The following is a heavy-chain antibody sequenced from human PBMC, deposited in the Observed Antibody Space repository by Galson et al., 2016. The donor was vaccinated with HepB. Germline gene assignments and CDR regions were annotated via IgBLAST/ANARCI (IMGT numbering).Heavy chain of an antibody. Sequence: SLRLSCAASGFTFSSYSMHWVRQAPGKGLEWVSSISYSSSYMPYADAVKGRFTISRDNAKNSLYLQMNSLGAEDTAVYFCARDRGGGAPKLVIFDYWGQGTQVTVSS. CDR3: ARDRGGGAPKLVIFDY. CDR2: ISYSSSYM. V-gene: IGHV3-21*01. D-gene: IGHD3-16*01. J-gene: IGHJ4*02. CDR1: GFTFSSYS.